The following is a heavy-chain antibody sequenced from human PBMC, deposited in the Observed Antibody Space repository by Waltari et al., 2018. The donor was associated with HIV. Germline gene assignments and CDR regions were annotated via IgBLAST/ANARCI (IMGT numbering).Heavy chain of an antibody. V-gene: IGHV4-38-2*01. CDR3: ARARGYCSSTSCYAFYFDY. J-gene: IGHJ4*02. CDR2: IYHSGST. D-gene: IGHD2-2*01. CDR1: VYSISSGYY. Sequence: QVQLQESGPGLVKPSETLSLTCAVSVYSISSGYYWGWIRQRPGRGLEWIGSIYHSGSTYYNPSLKSRVTISVDTSKNQFSLKLSSVTAADTAVYYCARARGYCSSTSCYAFYFDYWGQGTLVTVSS.